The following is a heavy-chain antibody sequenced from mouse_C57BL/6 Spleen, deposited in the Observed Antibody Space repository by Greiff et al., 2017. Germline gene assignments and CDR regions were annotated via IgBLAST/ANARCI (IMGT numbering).Heavy chain of an antibody. J-gene: IGHJ4*01. Sequence: QVQLQQPGAELVKPGASVKLSCKASGYTFTSYWMHWVKQRPGQGLEWIGMIHPNSGSTNYNENFKSKATLTVDKASSTAYMQLSSLTSEYSAVYYGARATTVVPYAMDYWGQGTSVTVSS. CDR3: ARATTVVPYAMDY. V-gene: IGHV1-64*01. D-gene: IGHD1-1*01. CDR1: GYTFTSYW. CDR2: IHPNSGST.